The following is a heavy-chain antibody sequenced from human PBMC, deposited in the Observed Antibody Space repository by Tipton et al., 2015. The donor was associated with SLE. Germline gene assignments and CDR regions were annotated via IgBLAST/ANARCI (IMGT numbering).Heavy chain of an antibody. CDR1: GGSFSGYY. Sequence: TLSLTCAVYGGSFSGYYWSWIRQPPGKGLEWIGEINHSGSTNYNPSLKSRLTISVDTSKNQFSLKLSSVTAADTAVYYCAKEGRYSSGWYGRNWFDPWGQGTLVTVSS. CDR3: AKEGRYSSGWYGRNWFDP. J-gene: IGHJ5*02. V-gene: IGHV4-34*01. D-gene: IGHD6-19*01. CDR2: INHSGST.